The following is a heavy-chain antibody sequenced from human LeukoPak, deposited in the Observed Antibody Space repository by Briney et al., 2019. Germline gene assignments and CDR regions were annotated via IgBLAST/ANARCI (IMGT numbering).Heavy chain of an antibody. D-gene: IGHD3-22*01. J-gene: IGHJ4*02. CDR1: GYTFTSYY. CDR3: ARGSFPKRSYDSSGYYSFDY. CDR2: INPSGGST. Sequence: EASVKVSCKASGYTFTSYYMHWVRQAPGQGLEWMGIINPSGGSTNYAQKFQGRVTITTDESTSTAYMEPSSLRSEDTAVYYCARGSFPKRSYDSSGYYSFDYWGQGTLVTVSS. V-gene: IGHV1-46*01.